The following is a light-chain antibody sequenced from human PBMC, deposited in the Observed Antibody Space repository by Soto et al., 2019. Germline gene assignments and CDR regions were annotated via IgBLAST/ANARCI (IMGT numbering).Light chain of an antibody. J-gene: IGKJ3*01. V-gene: IGKV1-39*01. CDR1: HTINNY. CDR2: VAS. Sequence: DLQMTPSPSSLSASVGDSVSITCRTSHTINNYLNWYQQTPGKAPKLLIYVASTLQRGVPSRFSGSGSVTEFSRTISSLQPEDSASDYCQQSYRTLFTFGPGTKVDVK. CDR3: QQSYRTLFT.